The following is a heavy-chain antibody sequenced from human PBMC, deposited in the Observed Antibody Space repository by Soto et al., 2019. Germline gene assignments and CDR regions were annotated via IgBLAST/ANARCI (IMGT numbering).Heavy chain of an antibody. Sequence: SVKVSYKTSGGTFSSFGISWVRQAPGQGLEWMGGIIPVFGRPNYAQRFRGRLTITADESTNTCYMELIDLESEDTAVYYCAREGSGYNFWGQGTQVTVSS. V-gene: IGHV1-69*13. D-gene: IGHD5-12*01. J-gene: IGHJ1*01. CDR3: AREGSGYNF. CDR2: IIPVFGRP. CDR1: GGTFSSFG.